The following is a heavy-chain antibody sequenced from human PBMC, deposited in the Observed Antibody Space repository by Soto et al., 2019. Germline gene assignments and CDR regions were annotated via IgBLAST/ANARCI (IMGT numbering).Heavy chain of an antibody. CDR1: GFTFSDYY. Sequence: QMQLVQSGGGLVKPGGSLTLSCKASGFTFSDYYMIWVRQTPGKWLEWLSYISDSGSTIYYADSVRARFTIFRENAANSVYLQLDGLTDGDTAFYYCARGGSGWTRGGWLGPWGQGSLVTVSS. CDR3: ARGGSGWTRGGWLGP. V-gene: IGHV3-11*01. D-gene: IGHD6-25*01. J-gene: IGHJ5*02. CDR2: ISDSGSTI.